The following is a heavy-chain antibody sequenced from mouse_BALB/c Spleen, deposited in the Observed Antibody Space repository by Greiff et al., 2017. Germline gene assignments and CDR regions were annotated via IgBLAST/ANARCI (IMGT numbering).Heavy chain of an antibody. CDR2: IDPFNGGT. CDR1: GYTFTSYW. V-gene: IGHV1-53*01. D-gene: IGHD1-1*01. Sequence: QVQLQQPGAELVKPGASVKLSCKASGYTFTSYWMHWVKHRPGQGLEWIGYIDPFNGGTSYNQKFKGKATLTVDKSSSTAYMHLSSLTSEDSAVYYCARCYGSSYGFDYWGQGTTLTVSS. J-gene: IGHJ2*01. CDR3: ARCYGSSYGFDY.